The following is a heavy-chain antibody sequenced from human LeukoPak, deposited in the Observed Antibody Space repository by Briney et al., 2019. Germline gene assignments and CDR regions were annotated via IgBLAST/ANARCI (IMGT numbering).Heavy chain of an antibody. CDR1: GGSTSSYY. CDR3: ARGTGWLPDW. V-gene: IGHV4-59*01. Sequence: SETLSLTCTVSGGSTSSYYWSWIRQPPGKGLEWIGHIYGSGNTNYNPSLKSRLTISVDTSKNDFSLQLTSVTAADTAVYYCARGTGWLPDWWGQGTLVTVSS. CDR2: IYGSGNT. J-gene: IGHJ4*02. D-gene: IGHD6-19*01.